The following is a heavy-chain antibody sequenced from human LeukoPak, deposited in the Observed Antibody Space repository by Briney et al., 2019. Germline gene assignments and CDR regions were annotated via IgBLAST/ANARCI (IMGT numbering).Heavy chain of an antibody. Sequence: ASVKVSCKASGYTFTSYYMHWVRQAPGQGLEWMGIINPSGGSTSYAQKFRGRVTMTRDTSTSTVYMELSSLRSEDTAVYYCAREGIVGAIDYWGQGTLVTVSS. V-gene: IGHV1-46*01. CDR2: INPSGGST. CDR1: GYTFTSYY. D-gene: IGHD1-26*01. CDR3: AREGIVGAIDY. J-gene: IGHJ4*02.